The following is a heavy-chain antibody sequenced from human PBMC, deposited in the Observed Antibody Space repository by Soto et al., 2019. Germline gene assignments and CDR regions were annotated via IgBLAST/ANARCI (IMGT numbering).Heavy chain of an antibody. Sequence: GGSLRLSCAASGFNFSSYGMHWVRQAPGKGLEWVAVISYDGSNKYYADSVKGRFTISRDNSKNTLYLQMNSLRAEDKAVDYCANQALFDPWGQGTLVTVSS. J-gene: IGHJ5*02. CDR3: ANQALFDP. CDR2: ISYDGSNK. V-gene: IGHV3-30*18. CDR1: GFNFSSYG.